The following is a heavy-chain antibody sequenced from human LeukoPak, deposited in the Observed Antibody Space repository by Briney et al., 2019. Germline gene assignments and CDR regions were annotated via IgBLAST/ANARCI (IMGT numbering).Heavy chain of an antibody. D-gene: IGHD3-10*02. V-gene: IGHV3-74*01. CDR1: GFTFSSYW. J-gene: IGHJ5*02. CDR3: ARDQYYVSYWFDP. Sequence: GGSLTLSCAASGFTFSSYWMHWVRQAPGKGLVWVSRINSDGSSTSYADSVKGRFTISRDNAKNTLYLQMNSLRAEDTAVYYCARDQYYVSYWFDPWGQGTLVTVSS. CDR2: INSDGSST.